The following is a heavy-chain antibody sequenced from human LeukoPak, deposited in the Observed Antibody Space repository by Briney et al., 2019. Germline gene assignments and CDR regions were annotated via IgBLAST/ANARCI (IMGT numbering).Heavy chain of an antibody. Sequence: GGSLRLSCAASGFTVSSNEMSWVRQAPGKGLEWVSYISSSGSTIYYADSVKGRFTISRDNAKNSLYLQVSSLRAEDTAVYYCTTSDINYRPFDNWGQGTLVTVSS. D-gene: IGHD4-11*01. CDR1: GFTVSSNE. V-gene: IGHV3-48*03. CDR2: ISSSGSTI. J-gene: IGHJ4*02. CDR3: TTSDINYRPFDN.